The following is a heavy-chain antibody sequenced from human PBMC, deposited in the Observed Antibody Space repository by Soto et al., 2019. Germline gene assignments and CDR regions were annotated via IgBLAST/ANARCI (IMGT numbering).Heavy chain of an antibody. J-gene: IGHJ6*02. D-gene: IGHD5-12*01. CDR3: ASGYDSYYYYYYGMDV. CDR2: ISAYNGNT. V-gene: IGHV1-18*01. CDR1: GYTFTSYG. Sequence: QVQLVQSGAEVKKTGASVKVSCKASGYTFTSYGISWVRQAPGQGLEWMGWISAYNGNTNYAQKLQGRVTMTTDTSTSTAYMELRSLRSDDTAVYYCASGYDSYYYYYYGMDVWGQGTTVTVSS.